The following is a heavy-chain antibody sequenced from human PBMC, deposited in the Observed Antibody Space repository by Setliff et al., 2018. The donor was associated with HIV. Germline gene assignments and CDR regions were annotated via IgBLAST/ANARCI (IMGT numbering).Heavy chain of an antibody. CDR2: IYTSGST. J-gene: IGHJ4*02. D-gene: IGHD6-13*01. CDR1: GGSISSGSYY. Sequence: PSETLSLTCTVSGGSISSGSYYWSWIRQPAGKALEWIGRIYTSGSTNYNPSLKSRVTMSVDTSKNQFSLKLSSVTAADTAVYFCARGRGSSSSWPIDYWGQGTLVTVSS. V-gene: IGHV4-61*02. CDR3: ARGRGSSSSWPIDY.